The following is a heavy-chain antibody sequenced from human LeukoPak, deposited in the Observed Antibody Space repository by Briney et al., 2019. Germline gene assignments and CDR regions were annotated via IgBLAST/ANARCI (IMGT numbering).Heavy chain of an antibody. V-gene: IGHV3-30-3*01. J-gene: IGHJ3*02. CDR1: GFTFSSYA. CDR2: ISYDGSNK. CDR3: ARERIDAFDI. Sequence: GGSLRLSCAASGFTFSSYAMHWVRQAPGKGLEWVAVISYDGSNKYYADSVEGRFTISRDNSKNTLYLQMNSLRAEDTAVYYCARERIDAFDIWGQGTMVTVSS.